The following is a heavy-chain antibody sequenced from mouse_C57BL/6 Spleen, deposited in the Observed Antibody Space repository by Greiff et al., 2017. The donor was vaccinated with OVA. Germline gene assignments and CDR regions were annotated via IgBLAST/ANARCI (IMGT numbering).Heavy chain of an antibody. D-gene: IGHD2-5*01. CDR1: GYTFTSYW. CDR3: ARRYSSYAMDY. Sequence: VQLQQPGAELVMPGASVKLSCKASGYTFTSYWMHWVKQRPGQGLEWIGEIDPSDSYTNYNQKFKGKSTLTEDKSSSTAYMQLSSLTSEDSAVYYCARRYSSYAMDYWGQGTSVTVSS. CDR2: IDPSDSYT. J-gene: IGHJ4*01. V-gene: IGHV1-69*01.